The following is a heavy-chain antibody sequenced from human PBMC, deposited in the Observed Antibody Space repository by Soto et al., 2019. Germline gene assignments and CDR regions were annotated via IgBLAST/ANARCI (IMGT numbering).Heavy chain of an antibody. CDR2: IIPLIGTA. V-gene: IGHV1-69*18. CDR3: ARVVMTTVPASIYYGLDV. CDR1: GGTFSTYG. Sequence: QAQLVQSGAEVRKPGSSVTVSCKASGGTFSTYGITWVRQAPGQGLEWMGNIIPLIGTANYAQRFRGSVTITADASPTAAYMELTSLRSEYTAVYYCARVVMTTVPASIYYGLDVWGHGTTVTVSS. J-gene: IGHJ6*02. D-gene: IGHD4-4*01.